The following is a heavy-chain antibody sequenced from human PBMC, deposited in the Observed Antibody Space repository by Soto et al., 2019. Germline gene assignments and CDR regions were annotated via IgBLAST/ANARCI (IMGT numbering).Heavy chain of an antibody. CDR3: ARDVGKND. CDR2: IHSSGNL. CDR1: VASVSSYY. Sequence: LSXTCSVSVASVSSYYWSWFRQPVGKGLEWIGRIHSSGNLNYNPSLESRVTMSLDTSKNQFSLRLSSLTAADTALYLCARDVGKNDWGQGTRVTVSS. D-gene: IGHD3-16*01. J-gene: IGHJ4*02. V-gene: IGHV4-4*07.